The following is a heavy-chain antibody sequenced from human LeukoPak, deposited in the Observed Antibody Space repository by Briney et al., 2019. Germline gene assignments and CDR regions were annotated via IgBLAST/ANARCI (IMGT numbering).Heavy chain of an antibody. CDR1: GGSFSNYY. J-gene: IGHJ4*02. V-gene: IGHV4-34*01. CDR2: INHSGRT. Sequence: SETLSLTRAVYGGSFSNYYWAWIRQSPGKGVEWIGQINHSGRTNYNPSLTSRVTISVDTSQNQFSLKVSSVTAADTAVYYCAREREESGAWYERPHFDYWGQGALVTVSS. D-gene: IGHD6-19*01. CDR3: AREREESGAWYERPHFDY.